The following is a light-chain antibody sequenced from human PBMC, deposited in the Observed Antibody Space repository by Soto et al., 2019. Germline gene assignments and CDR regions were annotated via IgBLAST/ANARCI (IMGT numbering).Light chain of an antibody. CDR1: QRITSF. J-gene: IGKJ2*01. Sequence: PGERATLSCRASQRITSFLAWFQQKAGLAPRLLIYGASTRASGVPDRFSGGGSGTDFVLTISRLEPEDFAVYYCQQYGRSPFTFGQGTKLQIK. CDR2: GAS. CDR3: QQYGRSPFT. V-gene: IGKV3-20*01.